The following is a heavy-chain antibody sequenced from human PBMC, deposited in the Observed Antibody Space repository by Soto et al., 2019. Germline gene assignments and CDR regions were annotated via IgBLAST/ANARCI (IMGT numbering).Heavy chain of an antibody. Sequence: LGESLKISCTGVGYSFTNYWVGWVRQRPGKGLEWMGIIYPGDSETRYSPSLEGQVTISVDESITTAYLQWSSLKASDTAMYYCARGYCTTTICDPWFDPWGQGTLVTVSS. CDR3: ARGYCTTTICDPWFDP. CDR1: GYSFTNYW. CDR2: IYPGDSET. V-gene: IGHV5-51*01. J-gene: IGHJ5*02. D-gene: IGHD2-2*01.